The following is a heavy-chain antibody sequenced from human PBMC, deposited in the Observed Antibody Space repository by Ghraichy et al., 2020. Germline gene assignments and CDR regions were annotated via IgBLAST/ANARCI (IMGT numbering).Heavy chain of an antibody. J-gene: IGHJ4*02. CDR3: AREYCSGGRCFFGTGGSHFDN. V-gene: IGHV3-74*01. Sequence: GSLRLSCAASGFTLSNYWMHWVRQAPGKGLVWVSRIKSDGSSTTYADSVKGRFTISRDNAKNTLYLQMNSLRAEDTAVYYCAREYCSGGRCFFGTGGSHFDNWGQGTLVTVSS. D-gene: IGHD2-15*01. CDR1: GFTLSNYW. CDR2: IKSDGSST.